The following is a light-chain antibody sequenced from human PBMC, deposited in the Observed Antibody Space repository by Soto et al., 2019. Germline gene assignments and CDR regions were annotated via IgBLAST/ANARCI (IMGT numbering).Light chain of an antibody. J-gene: IGLJ3*02. CDR1: SSDVGGYRY. CDR3: SSYTNMNTVV. V-gene: IGLV2-14*01. CDR2: GVT. Sequence: QSAVTQPASVSESPGQAITISCTGTSSDVGGYRYVSWYQQHPGKVPKLMIYGVTNRPSGVSNRFSGSTSGNTASLTISGLQSEDEADYYCSSYTNMNTVVFGGGTKVTVL.